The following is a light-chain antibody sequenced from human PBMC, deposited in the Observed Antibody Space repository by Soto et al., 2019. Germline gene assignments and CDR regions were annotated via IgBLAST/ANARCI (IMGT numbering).Light chain of an antibody. V-gene: IGLV2-14*01. J-gene: IGLJ2*01. CDR2: DVS. Sequence: QSALTQPASVSGSPGQSITISCTGTSSDVGGYNYVSWYQEYPGKAPKLMIYDVSNRPPGVSNRFSGSKSGNTASLTISGLQAEDEADYYCSSYTTSSTPHVVFGGGTKLTVL. CDR3: SSYTTSSTPHVV. CDR1: SSDVGGYNY.